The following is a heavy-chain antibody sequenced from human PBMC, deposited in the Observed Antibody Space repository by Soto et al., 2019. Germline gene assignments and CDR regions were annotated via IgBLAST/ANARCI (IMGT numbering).Heavy chain of an antibody. D-gene: IGHD3-22*01. J-gene: IGHJ6*02. CDR2: ISPNSGNI. V-gene: IGHV1-18*01. CDR3: VKDRDSNSWPSRDV. CDR1: GYTFTRNG. Sequence: QVHLVQSGAEVKKPGASVNVSCKTSGYTFTRNGISWVRQAPGQGLEWMGWISPNSGNIKYAQKLQGRVIMTTDTSTSRAYMELRSLRFDDTAVYYCVKDRDSNSWPSRDVWGPGTTVTVSS.